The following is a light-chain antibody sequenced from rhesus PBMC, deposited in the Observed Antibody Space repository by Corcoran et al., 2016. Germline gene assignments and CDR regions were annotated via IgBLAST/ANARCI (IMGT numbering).Light chain of an antibody. CDR3: QQYSSRPPT. CDR1: QGISSW. V-gene: IGKV1-22*01. J-gene: IGKJ1*01. CDR2: KAA. Sequence: DIQMNQSPSSLSASVGDTVTITCRASQGISSWLAWYQQKPGKSPKFLIYKAASLQSGVPSRFGGSGSGTDFTLTISSLHSEDFATYYCQQYSSRPPTFGQGTKVEIK.